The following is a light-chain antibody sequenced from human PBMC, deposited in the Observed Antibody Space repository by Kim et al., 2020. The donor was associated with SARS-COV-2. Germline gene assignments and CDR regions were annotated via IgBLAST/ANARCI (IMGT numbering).Light chain of an antibody. J-gene: IGLJ2*01. CDR2: GKN. V-gene: IGLV3-19*01. Sequence: SSELTQDPAVSVALGQTVRITCQGDSLRSYYASWYQQKPGQAPVLVIYGKNNRPSGIPDRFSGSSSGNTASLTITGDQAEDEADYYCNSRDSSGNHVVLG. CDR1: SLRSYY. CDR3: NSRDSSGNHVV.